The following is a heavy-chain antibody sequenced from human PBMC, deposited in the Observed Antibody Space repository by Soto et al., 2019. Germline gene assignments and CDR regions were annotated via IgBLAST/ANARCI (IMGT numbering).Heavy chain of an antibody. D-gene: IGHD3-22*01. CDR3: AKEMGDYYDSSGSWFDP. CDR1: LFTVSGYF. CDR2: ISGSGDNT. J-gene: IGHJ5*02. V-gene: IGHV3-23*01. Sequence: LXLSCAASLFTVSGYFISWVRQAPWKGLEWVSGISGSGDNTYYADSLKGRFTISRDNSKNTLFLQMNSLRAEDTALYFCAKEMGDYYDSSGSWFDPWGQGTLVTVSS.